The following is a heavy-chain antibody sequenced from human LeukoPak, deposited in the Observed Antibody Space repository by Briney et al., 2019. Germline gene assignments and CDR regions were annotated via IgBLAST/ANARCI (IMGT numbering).Heavy chain of an antibody. J-gene: IGHJ4*02. V-gene: IGHV3-23*01. D-gene: IGHD4-17*01. CDR1: GFTFSNYA. Sequence: GGSLRLSCAASGFTFSNYAMSWVRQAPGKGLEWVSSISHNVGSTYYADSVKGRFTISRDNSRNTLYLQMESLRADDTAVYFCAKGDYGDYVAFDYWGQGTLVTVSS. CDR3: AKGDYGDYVAFDY. CDR2: ISHNVGST.